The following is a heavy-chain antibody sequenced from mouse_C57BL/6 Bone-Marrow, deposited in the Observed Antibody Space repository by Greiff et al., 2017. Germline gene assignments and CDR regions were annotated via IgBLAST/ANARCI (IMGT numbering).Heavy chain of an antibody. CDR3: ARWDYGSSYWYFDY. CDR2: IYPGDGDT. D-gene: IGHD1-1*01. CDR1: GYAFSSYW. Sequence: VQLQQSGAELVKPGASVKISCKASGYAFSSYWMNWVKQRPGKGLEWIGQIYPGDGDTNYNGQFKGKATLTADKSSSTAYMQLSSLTSEDSAVYFCARWDYGSSYWYFDYRGQGTTLTVSS. J-gene: IGHJ2*01. V-gene: IGHV1-80*01.